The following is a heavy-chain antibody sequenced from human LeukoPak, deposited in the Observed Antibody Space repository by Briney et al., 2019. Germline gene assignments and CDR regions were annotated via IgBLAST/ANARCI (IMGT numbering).Heavy chain of an antibody. D-gene: IGHD1-1*01. CDR3: ARGSDHWNDEYGSGLFDY. V-gene: IGHV1-18*01. CDR2: ISASNGDS. CDR1: GYSFSNYG. J-gene: IGHJ4*02. Sequence: ASVKVSCKASGYSFSNYGVSWVRQAPGQGLEWMGWISASNGDSNFAPNLHDRITLTTDTSTSTAYMELSSLRSEDTAVYYCARGSDHWNDEYGSGLFDYWGQGTLVTVSS.